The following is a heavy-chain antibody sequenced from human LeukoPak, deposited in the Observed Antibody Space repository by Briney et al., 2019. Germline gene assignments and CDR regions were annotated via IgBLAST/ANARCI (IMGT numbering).Heavy chain of an antibody. Sequence: PGGSLRLSCAASGFTFSVHYMDWVRQAPGKGLEWPGRIRTKTSDYTAEYAAAVKGRFTVSSDDSKYSLYLQINSLDTEDTAVYYCARDLRGWEAAFDVWGQGTKVTVSS. CDR3: ARDLRGWEAAFDV. D-gene: IGHD6-19*01. J-gene: IGHJ3*01. CDR1: GFTFSVHY. V-gene: IGHV3-72*01. CDR2: IRTKTSDYTA.